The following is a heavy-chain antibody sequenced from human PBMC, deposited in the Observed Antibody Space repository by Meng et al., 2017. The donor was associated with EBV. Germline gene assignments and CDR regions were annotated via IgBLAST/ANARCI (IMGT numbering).Heavy chain of an antibody. V-gene: IGHV1-69*01. CDR3: ASESGRGYTPDY. CDR1: GGPFRYYA. Sequence: VQSVRSAAEVKKPGSSVKVSCKTAGGPFRYYAISWVRQAPGQGLEWLGGFLPRLGAPNYAQKFHGRVKITADESTSTHYMDLSSLRSEDTAIYYCASESGRGYTPDYWGQGTLVTVSS. D-gene: IGHD3-10*01. J-gene: IGHJ4*02. CDR2: FLPRLGAP.